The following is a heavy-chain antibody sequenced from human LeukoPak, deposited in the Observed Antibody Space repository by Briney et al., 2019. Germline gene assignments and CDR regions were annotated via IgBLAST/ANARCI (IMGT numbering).Heavy chain of an antibody. V-gene: IGHV3-74*01. CDR2: INSDGSIT. CDR3: AKGRPSSRYFDWLLPDFDY. J-gene: IGHJ4*02. D-gene: IGHD3-9*01. CDR1: GFTFSRYW. Sequence: GGSLRLSCAASGFTFSRYWMYWVRQAPGKGLVWVSRINSDGSITSYADSVKGRFTISRDNAKNTLYLQMNSLRAEDTAVYYCAKGRPSSRYFDWLLPDFDYWGQGTLVTVSS.